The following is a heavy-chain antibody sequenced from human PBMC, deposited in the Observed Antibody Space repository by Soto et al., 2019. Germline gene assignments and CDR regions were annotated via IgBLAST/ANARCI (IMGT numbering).Heavy chain of an antibody. Sequence: EVQLVESGGGLVQPGGSLRLSCAASGFNLGSYWMHWVRQAPGKGLVWVSRINDYGTTINYAESVEGRFTISRDDAKSEVYLQMNNLRAEDKAVYYCARGGLDPFDYWGQGALVTVSS. V-gene: IGHV3-74*01. CDR2: INDYGTTI. D-gene: IGHD1-1*01. CDR1: GFNLGSYW. J-gene: IGHJ4*02. CDR3: ARGGLDPFDY.